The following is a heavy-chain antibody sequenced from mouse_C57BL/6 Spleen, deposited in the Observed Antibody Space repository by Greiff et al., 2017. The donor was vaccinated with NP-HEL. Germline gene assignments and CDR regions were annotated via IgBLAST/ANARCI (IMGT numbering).Heavy chain of an antibody. CDR1: GYTFTDYE. J-gene: IGHJ2*01. CDR3: TRWGYCGSSPLDY. CDR2: IDPETGGT. D-gene: IGHD1-1*01. V-gene: IGHV1-15*01. Sequence: QVQLKESGAELVRPGASVTLSCKASGYTFTDYEMHWVKQTPVHGLEWIGAIDPETGGTAYNQKFKGKAILSADKSSSTAYMELRSLTSEDSAVYYCTRWGYCGSSPLDYWGQGTTLTVSS.